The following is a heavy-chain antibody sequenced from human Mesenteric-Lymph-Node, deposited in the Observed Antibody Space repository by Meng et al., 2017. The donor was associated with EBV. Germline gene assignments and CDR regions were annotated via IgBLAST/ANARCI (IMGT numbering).Heavy chain of an antibody. CDR2: MNPNSGNT. D-gene: IGHD4-23*01. Sequence: QGQVGQSGAEVKKPGASVKVSCKASGYTFINYDINWVRQAPGRGLEWMGWMNPNSGNTAYAQKFQGRVSMTRSTSITTAYMELTGLRSDDTAVYYCVRAFYGGNSDFWGQGTLVTVSS. J-gene: IGHJ4*02. CDR1: GYTFINYD. CDR3: VRAFYGGNSDF. V-gene: IGHV1-8*01.